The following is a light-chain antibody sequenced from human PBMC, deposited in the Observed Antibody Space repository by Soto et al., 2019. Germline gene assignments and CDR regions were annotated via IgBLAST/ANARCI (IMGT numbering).Light chain of an antibody. J-gene: IGLJ2*01. Sequence: QSVPTQPPSVSGAPGRRGTISCTGGSSNIGAGYDVHWYQQLPETAPKILIYGNSNRPSGVPARFSGSKSGTSADLAITGLHAEDEADYYCHSSDSSLSGVVFGGGNKLTVL. CDR1: SSNIGAGYD. CDR3: HSSDSSLSGVV. CDR2: GNS. V-gene: IGLV1-40*01.